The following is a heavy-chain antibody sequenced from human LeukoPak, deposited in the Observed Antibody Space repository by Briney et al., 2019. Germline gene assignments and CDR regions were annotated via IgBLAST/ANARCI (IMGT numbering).Heavy chain of an antibody. J-gene: IGHJ3*02. Sequence: GGSLRLSCAASGFTFSSYGMSWVRQAPGKGLEWVSRIITSSDSTYYADSVKGRFTISRDNSKNTLYPQMNSLRAEDTAIYYCAKGQRYNWDDDAVDMWGQGTMVIVSS. CDR2: IITSSDST. D-gene: IGHD1-20*01. CDR1: GFTFSSYG. CDR3: AKGQRYNWDDDAVDM. V-gene: IGHV3-23*01.